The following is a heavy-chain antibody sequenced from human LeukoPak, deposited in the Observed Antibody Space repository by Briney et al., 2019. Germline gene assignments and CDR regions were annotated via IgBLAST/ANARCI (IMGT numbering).Heavy chain of an antibody. CDR2: ITSSGSTI. D-gene: IGHD7-27*01. V-gene: IGHV3-48*03. CDR3: ARDFWGLDY. J-gene: IGHJ4*02. CDR1: GFTFSTYE. Sequence: GGSLRLSCAASGFTFSTYEMNWVRQAPGKGLEWVSYITSSGSTIYYADSVKGRFTISRDNAKNSLYLQMNSLRAEDTAVYNCARDFWGLDYWGQGTLVTVSS.